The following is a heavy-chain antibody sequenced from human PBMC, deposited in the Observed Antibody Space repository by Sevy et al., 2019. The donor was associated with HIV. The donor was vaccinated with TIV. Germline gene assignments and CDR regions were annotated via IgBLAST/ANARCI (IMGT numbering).Heavy chain of an antibody. J-gene: IGHJ4*02. D-gene: IGHD5-12*01. Sequence: GGSLRLSCTGSGFTFGDYAMSWVRQAPGKGLEWVAFLKHKAYGGTLDYAASVKGRFIISRDDSKSIAYLQMNSLKTEDTGVYYCTRGLATADTPEYYFDYWGQGTLVTVSS. CDR1: GFTFGDYA. V-gene: IGHV3-49*04. CDR2: LKHKAYGGTL. CDR3: TRGLATADTPEYYFDY.